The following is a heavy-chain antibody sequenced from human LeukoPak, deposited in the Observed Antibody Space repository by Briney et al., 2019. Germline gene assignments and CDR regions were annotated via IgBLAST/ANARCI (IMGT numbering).Heavy chain of an antibody. CDR3: ATETNGRHYDY. D-gene: IGHD1-14*01. CDR2: IGPTGSDR. CDR1: GLTFSTSG. J-gene: IGHJ4*02. V-gene: IGHV3-21*06. Sequence: PGGSLRLSCTASGLTFSTSGFNWVRQAPGKGLEWVASIGPTGSDRYHADSIKGRFTISRDNANNFLYLQMNSLRADDTAVYYCATETNGRHYDYWGQGTLLTVPS.